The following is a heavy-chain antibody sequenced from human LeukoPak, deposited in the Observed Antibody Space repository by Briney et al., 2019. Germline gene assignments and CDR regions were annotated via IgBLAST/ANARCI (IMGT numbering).Heavy chain of an antibody. D-gene: IGHD1-26*01. V-gene: IGHV3-66*01. J-gene: IGHJ4*02. CDR1: GFTVTTKS. CDR2: IYSGGST. CDR3: RWEPKY. Sequence: GGSLRLSCAASGFTVTTKSMAWVRQTPGKGLEWVSLIYSGGSTYYADSVKGRFTISRDNSKNTLYLQMNSLRAEDTAVYYCRWEPKYWGQGTLVTVSS.